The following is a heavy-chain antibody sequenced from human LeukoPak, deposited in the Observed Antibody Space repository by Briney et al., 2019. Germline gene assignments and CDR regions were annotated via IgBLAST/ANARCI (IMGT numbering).Heavy chain of an antibody. CDR1: GYTLTGLS. Sequence: ASVKVSCKVSGYTLTGLSMHWVRQAPGKGLEWMGGFDPEDGETIYAQKFQGRVTMTEDTSTDTAYMELSSLRSEDTAVYYCATATPQNYYDSSGYYFGWFDPWGQGTLVTVSS. V-gene: IGHV1-24*01. CDR3: ATATPQNYYDSSGYYFGWFDP. CDR2: FDPEDGET. J-gene: IGHJ5*02. D-gene: IGHD3-22*01.